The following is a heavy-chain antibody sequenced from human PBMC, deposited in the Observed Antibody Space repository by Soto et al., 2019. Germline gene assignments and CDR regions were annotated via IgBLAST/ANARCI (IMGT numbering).Heavy chain of an antibody. CDR3: ARLGFEYDTSTPYYNVLHYYGVDV. D-gene: IGHD3-9*01. V-gene: IGHV5-51*01. J-gene: IGHJ6*02. Sequence: GGALKISWKGFGYSFSNYLGGRGCPGPRKRLEWMGGIYPGDSDTRYSPSFQGHVTISADESISTAYLQWSTLKASDTAKYYCARLGFEYDTSTPYYNVLHYYGVDVWGQGTTVTVSS. CDR2: IYPGDSDT. CDR1: GYSFSNYL.